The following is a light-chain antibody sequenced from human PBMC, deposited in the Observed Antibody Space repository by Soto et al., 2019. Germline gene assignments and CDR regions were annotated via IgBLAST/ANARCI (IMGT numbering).Light chain of an antibody. CDR1: QSISSW. CDR3: QQYNSYPWT. V-gene: IGKV1-5*03. J-gene: IGKJ1*01. CDR2: NAP. Sequence: DIQMTQAPSTLSASVGDRVTITCRASQSISSWLAWYQQKPGKAPNPMIYNAPSLESGVPSRFSGSGSGTEFTLTISCLQPDDFATYYCQQYNSYPWTFGQGTKVEIK.